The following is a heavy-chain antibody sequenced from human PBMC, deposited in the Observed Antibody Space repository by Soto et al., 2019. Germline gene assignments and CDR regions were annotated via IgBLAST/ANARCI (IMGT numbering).Heavy chain of an antibody. D-gene: IGHD2-2*01. Sequence: SESLSLTCTVSGGSISSGGYYWSWIRQHPGKGLEWIGYIYYSGSTYYNPSLKSRVTISVDTSKNQFSLKLSSVTAADTAVYYCARDCSSTRTIGPKRAFDIWGQGTMVTVSS. CDR1: GGSISSGGYY. CDR2: IYYSGST. J-gene: IGHJ3*02. CDR3: ARDCSSTRTIGPKRAFDI. V-gene: IGHV4-31*03.